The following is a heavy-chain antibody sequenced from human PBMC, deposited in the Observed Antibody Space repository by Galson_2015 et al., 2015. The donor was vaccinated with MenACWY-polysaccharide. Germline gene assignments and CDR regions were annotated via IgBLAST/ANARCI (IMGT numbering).Heavy chain of an antibody. J-gene: IGHJ6*02. Sequence: SLRLSCAASGFTVSSNYMTWVRQAPGKGLEWVSAIYTGGDTYYADSVKGRFTISRDNSKNTLYLQMNSLRAEDTAGYYCAREWGPGTPYYGMDVWGQGTTVTVSS. CDR3: AREWGPGTPYYGMDV. CDR1: GFTVSSNY. D-gene: IGHD7-27*01. CDR2: IYTGGDT. V-gene: IGHV3-53*01.